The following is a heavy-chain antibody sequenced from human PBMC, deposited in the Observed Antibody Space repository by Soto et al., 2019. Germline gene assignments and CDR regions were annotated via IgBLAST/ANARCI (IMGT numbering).Heavy chain of an antibody. CDR3: ARDMDYGDYWAFDY. D-gene: IGHD4-17*01. J-gene: IGHJ4*02. Sequence: EVQLLESGGGLVQPGGSLRLSCAASVFTFSSYAMSWVRQAPGKGLEWVSAISGSGGSTYYADSVKGRFTISRDNSKNTLYLQMNSLRAEDTAVYYCARDMDYGDYWAFDYWGQGTLVTVSS. CDR2: ISGSGGST. V-gene: IGHV3-23*01. CDR1: VFTFSSYA.